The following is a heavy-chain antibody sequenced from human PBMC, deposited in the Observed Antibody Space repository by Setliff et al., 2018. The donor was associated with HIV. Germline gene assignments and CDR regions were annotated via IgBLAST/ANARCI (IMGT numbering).Heavy chain of an antibody. CDR2: LYYSGTT. Sequence: SETLSLTCTVSGGSISSSSYYWGWIRQPPGKGLEWIGSLYYSGTTYYNPSLKSRLTISVDTSKNQFSLKLSSVTAADTATYYCARWVYNSAWSLDYWGQGTLVTVSS. D-gene: IGHD6-19*01. V-gene: IGHV4-39*01. CDR3: ARWVYNSAWSLDY. CDR1: GGSISSSSYY. J-gene: IGHJ4*02.